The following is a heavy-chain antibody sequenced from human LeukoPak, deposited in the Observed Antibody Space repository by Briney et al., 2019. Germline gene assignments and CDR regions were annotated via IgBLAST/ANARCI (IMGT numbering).Heavy chain of an antibody. CDR1: GFTFSNYW. D-gene: IGHD1-26*01. CDR2: IYYSGST. V-gene: IGHV4-59*12. Sequence: PGGSLRLSCAASGFTFSNYWMTWVRQAPGKGLEWIGYIYYSGSTYYNPSLKSRVTISVDTSKNQFSLKLSSVTAADTAVYYCARASNRGSYSNFDYWGQGTLVTVSS. J-gene: IGHJ4*02. CDR3: ARASNRGSYSNFDY.